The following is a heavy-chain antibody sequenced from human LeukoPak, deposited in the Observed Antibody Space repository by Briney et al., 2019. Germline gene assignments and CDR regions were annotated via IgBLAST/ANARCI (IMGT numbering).Heavy chain of an antibody. CDR2: IYYSGST. J-gene: IGHJ5*02. CDR1: GGSISSYY. Sequence: SETLSLTCTVSGGSISSYYWSWIRQPPGKGLEWIGYIYYSGSTNYNPSLKSRVTISLDTSKNQFSLKLSSVTAADTTVYYCARGGYCSGGSCYFSWFDPWGQGTLVTVSS. D-gene: IGHD2-15*01. CDR3: ARGGYCSGGSCYFSWFDP. V-gene: IGHV4-59*01.